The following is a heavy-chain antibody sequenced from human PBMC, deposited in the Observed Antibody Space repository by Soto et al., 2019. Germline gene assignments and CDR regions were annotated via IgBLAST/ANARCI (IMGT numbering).Heavy chain of an antibody. J-gene: IGHJ4*02. V-gene: IGHV4-31*03. Sequence: LTCTVSGGSITSGGYYWSWIRQHPGKGLEWLGYMYDSGSTFYNPSLKSRITLSVDTSKNQFSLKLSSVTVADTAVYFCARKQAGYFYGIDYWGQGTLVTVSS. CDR2: MYDSGST. CDR3: ARKQAGYFYGIDY. D-gene: IGHD3-10*01. CDR1: GGSITSGGYY.